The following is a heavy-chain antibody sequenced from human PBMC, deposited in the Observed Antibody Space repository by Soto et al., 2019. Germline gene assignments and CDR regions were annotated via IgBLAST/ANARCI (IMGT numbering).Heavy chain of an antibody. CDR3: ARDWFGVDY. CDR1: GYTFTSYG. Sequence: QVQLVQSGAEVKKPGASVKVSCKASGYTFTSYGISWVRQAPGQGLEWMGWISAYNGNTNYAQKHQGRVTMTTDTSQSTAYMELRGMRSDATAVYYCARDWFGVDYWGQGTLVTVSS. D-gene: IGHD3-16*01. J-gene: IGHJ4*02. CDR2: ISAYNGNT. V-gene: IGHV1-18*01.